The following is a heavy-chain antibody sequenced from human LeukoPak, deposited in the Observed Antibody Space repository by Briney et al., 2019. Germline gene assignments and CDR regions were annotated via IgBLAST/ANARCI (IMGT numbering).Heavy chain of an antibody. CDR1: GFTVSNHY. CDR3: AKMVTSGWSPFHY. D-gene: IGHD6-19*01. CDR2: IYSGGNT. J-gene: IGHJ4*02. Sequence: PGGSLRLSCAASGFTVSNHYMTWVRQAPGKGLEWVSVIYSGGNTYYADSFQGRFTISRDNSQNTLYLQMNSLRPDDTAVYYCAKMVTSGWSPFHYWGQGTLVTVSS. V-gene: IGHV3-53*05.